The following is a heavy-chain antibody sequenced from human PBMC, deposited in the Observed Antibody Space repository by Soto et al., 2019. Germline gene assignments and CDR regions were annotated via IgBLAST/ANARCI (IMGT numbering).Heavy chain of an antibody. Sequence: TLSHTCSVSDGSISSGGDSWSWIRQPPGKGLEWIGYIYHSGSTYYNPSLKSRVTISVDRSKNQFSLKLSSVTAADTAVYYCAGQWIQLWAYFDYWGQGTLVTVSS. CDR2: IYHSGST. D-gene: IGHD5-18*01. CDR3: AGQWIQLWAYFDY. V-gene: IGHV4-30-2*01. CDR1: DGSISSGGDS. J-gene: IGHJ4*02.